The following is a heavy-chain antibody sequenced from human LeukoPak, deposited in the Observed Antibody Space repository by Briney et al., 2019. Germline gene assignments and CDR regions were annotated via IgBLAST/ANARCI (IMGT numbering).Heavy chain of an antibody. CDR3: ASEFGRYYDSSGRGAFDI. CDR1: GGSISSYY. CDR2: IYYSGST. D-gene: IGHD3-22*01. V-gene: IGHV4-59*01. Sequence: PSETLSLTCTVSGGSISSYYWSWIRQPPGKGLEWIGYIYYSGSTNYNPSLKSRVTISVDTSKNQCSLKLSSVIAADTAVYYCASEFGRYYDSSGRGAFDIWGQGTMVTVSS. J-gene: IGHJ3*02.